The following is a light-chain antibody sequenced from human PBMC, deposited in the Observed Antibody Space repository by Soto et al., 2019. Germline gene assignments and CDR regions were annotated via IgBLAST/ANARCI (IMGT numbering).Light chain of an antibody. CDR3: QQYESTPPT. V-gene: IGKV4-1*01. Sequence: DIVMTQSPDSLAVSLGERATINCKSSQSVLYSSNNKNYLAWYQQRPGQPPKLLIYWASTRESGVPGRFSGSGSGTEFTLTITILQAEDVAVYYCQQYESTPPTFGQGTKLEIK. J-gene: IGKJ2*01. CDR1: QSVLYSSNNKNY. CDR2: WAS.